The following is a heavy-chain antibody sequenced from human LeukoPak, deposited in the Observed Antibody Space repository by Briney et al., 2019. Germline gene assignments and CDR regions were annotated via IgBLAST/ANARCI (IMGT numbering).Heavy chain of an antibody. CDR3: ARDDRIRDIVVVPAANDAFDI. D-gene: IGHD2-2*01. V-gene: IGHV1-69*04. J-gene: IGHJ3*02. Sequence: SVKVSCKASGGTFSSYAISWVRQAPGQGLEWMGRIIPILGIANYAQKFQGRVTITADESTSTAYMELSSLRSEDTAVYYCARDDRIRDIVVVPAANDAFDIWGQGTMVTVSS. CDR2: IIPILGIA. CDR1: GGTFSSYA.